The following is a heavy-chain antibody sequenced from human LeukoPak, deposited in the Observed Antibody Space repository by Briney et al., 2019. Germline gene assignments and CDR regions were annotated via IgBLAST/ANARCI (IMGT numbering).Heavy chain of an antibody. V-gene: IGHV3-23*01. J-gene: IGHJ5*02. CDR2: ISGSGGNT. CDR1: GFTFSIYA. CDR3: AKTGYCSSTSCYRLNWFDP. Sequence: PGGSPRLSCAASGFTFSIYAMSWVRQAPGKGREWVSAISGSGGNTYYADSVKGRFTISRDNSKNTVYLQMNSLRAEDTAVYYCAKTGYCSSTSCYRLNWFDPWGQGTLVTVSS. D-gene: IGHD2-2*02.